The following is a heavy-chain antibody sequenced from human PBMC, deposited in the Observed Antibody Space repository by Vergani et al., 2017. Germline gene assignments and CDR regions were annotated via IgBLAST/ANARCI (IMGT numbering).Heavy chain of an antibody. CDR2: IYTSGST. CDR3: AREQGVAVVVPAAIVRVHWNYYFDY. Sequence: QVQLQESGPGLVKPSQTLSLTCTVPGGPISSGSYYWSWIRQPAGKGLDWIGRIYTSGSTNYNPSLKSRVTIAVDTSKNQFSLNLSSVTAADTAVYYCAREQGVAVVVPAAIVRVHWNYYFDYWGQGTLVTVSS. V-gene: IGHV4-61*02. D-gene: IGHD2-2*01. J-gene: IGHJ4*02. CDR1: GGPISSGSYY.